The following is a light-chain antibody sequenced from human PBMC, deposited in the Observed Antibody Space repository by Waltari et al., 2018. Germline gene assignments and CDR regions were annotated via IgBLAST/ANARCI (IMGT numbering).Light chain of an antibody. V-gene: IGKV1-39*01. Sequence: DIQMTQSPSSLSASVGDRVTITCRASQRISSYLIWYQQKPGKAPNLLIYGASSLQTGVPSRFSGSGSGTDFTLTISSLQPEDFATYYCQQSFNTPRTFGQGTRVEIK. J-gene: IGKJ1*01. CDR1: QRISSY. CDR2: GAS. CDR3: QQSFNTPRT.